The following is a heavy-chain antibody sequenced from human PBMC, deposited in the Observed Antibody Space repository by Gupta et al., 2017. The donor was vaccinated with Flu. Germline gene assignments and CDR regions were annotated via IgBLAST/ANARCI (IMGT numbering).Heavy chain of an antibody. J-gene: IGHJ6*02. D-gene: IGHD4-17*01. CDR3: AKGGAHGVYGDQGDV. Sequence: EVQLLESGGGLVQPGGSLRLSCAASGFPFSSYAMSWVRQAPGKGLEWVSAISGSGGSTYYADSVKGRFTISRDNSKNTLYLQMNSLRAEDTAVYYCAKGGAHGVYGDQGDVWGQGTTVTVSS. CDR2: ISGSGGST. CDR1: GFPFSSYA. V-gene: IGHV3-23*01.